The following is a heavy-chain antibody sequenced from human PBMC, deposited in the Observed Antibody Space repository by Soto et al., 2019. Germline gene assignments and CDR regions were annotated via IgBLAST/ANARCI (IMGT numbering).Heavy chain of an antibody. J-gene: IGHJ5*02. D-gene: IGHD3-9*01. CDR2: ISSDGDIT. Sequence: WGSLLLSCSSSVFTFSEYSMHWVRQAPGKGLQYVSTISSDGDITYYADSVKGRFTISRDNSKNTLYLQMNSLRPEDTAVYYCVKVSTFYDILTGYYSPNFFDPWGQGTLVTVSS. CDR1: VFTFSEYS. CDR3: VKVSTFYDILTGYYSPNFFDP. V-gene: IGHV3-64D*06.